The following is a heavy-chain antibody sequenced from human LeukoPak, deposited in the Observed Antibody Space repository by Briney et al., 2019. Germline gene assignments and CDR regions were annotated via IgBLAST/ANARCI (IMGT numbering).Heavy chain of an antibody. V-gene: IGHV4-34*01. CDR1: GGSFSGYY. Sequence: PSETLSLTCAVYGGSFSGYYWSWIRQPPGKGLEWIGEINHSGSTNYNPSLKSRVTISVDTSKNQFSLKLSSETAADTAVYYCARSESGSYRYWGRGTLVTVSS. D-gene: IGHD1-26*01. CDR3: ARSESGSYRY. J-gene: IGHJ4*02. CDR2: INHSGST.